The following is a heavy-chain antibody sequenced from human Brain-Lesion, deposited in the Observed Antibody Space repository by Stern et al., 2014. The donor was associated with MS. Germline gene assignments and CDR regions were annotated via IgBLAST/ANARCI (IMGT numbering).Heavy chain of an antibody. V-gene: IGHV3-11*01. CDR2: ISTAASTI. J-gene: IGHJ4*02. CDR3: AISSSRYYFDS. CDR1: GFIFSDSY. D-gene: IGHD2-2*01. Sequence: VQLLESGGTLVKPGGSLRLSCAASGFIFSDSYLNWIRQAPGQGLEWGSYISTAASTIYYADSVKGRFTISRDNTKNSLFLQMSSLRAEDTAVYYCAISSSRYYFDSWGLGTLVTVSS.